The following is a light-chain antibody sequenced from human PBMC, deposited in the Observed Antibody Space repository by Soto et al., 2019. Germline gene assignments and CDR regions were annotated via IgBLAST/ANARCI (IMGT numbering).Light chain of an antibody. CDR2: SAS. Sequence: DIQMTQSPSPLSASVGDRVTITCRASQSVSAWLAWYQQKPGKAPELLIYSASTVETGVPSRFSGSGSETEFTLTISSLRPDDFATYYCQQYESYPLTFGGGTRIEIK. V-gene: IGKV1-5*03. CDR1: QSVSAW. J-gene: IGKJ4*01. CDR3: QQYESYPLT.